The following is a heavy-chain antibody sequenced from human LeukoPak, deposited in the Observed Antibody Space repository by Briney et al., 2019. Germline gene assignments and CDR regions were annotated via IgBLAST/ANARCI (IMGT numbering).Heavy chain of an antibody. Sequence: ASVKVYCKASGYTFTGYYMHWVRQAPGQGLEWMGWINPNSGGTNYAQKFQGRVTMTRATSISTAYMELSRLRSDDTAVYYCARVRRGISHGMDVWGQGTTVTVSS. CDR3: ARVRRGISHGMDV. V-gene: IGHV1-2*02. CDR2: INPNSGGT. J-gene: IGHJ6*02. CDR1: GYTFTGYY.